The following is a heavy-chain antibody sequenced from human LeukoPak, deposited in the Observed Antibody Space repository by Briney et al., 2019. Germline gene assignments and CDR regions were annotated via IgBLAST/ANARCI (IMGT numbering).Heavy chain of an antibody. D-gene: IGHD2-2*01. CDR2: INTNTGNP. Sequence: ASVKVSCKASGYTFTSYAMNWVRQAPGQGLEWMGWINTNTGNPTYAQGFTGRFVFSLDTSVSTAYLQISSLKAEDTAVYYCAREAVYCSSTSCQLPYRYFQHWGQGTLVTVSS. CDR3: AREAVYCSSTSCQLPYRYFQH. CDR1: GYTFTSYA. V-gene: IGHV7-4-1*02. J-gene: IGHJ1*01.